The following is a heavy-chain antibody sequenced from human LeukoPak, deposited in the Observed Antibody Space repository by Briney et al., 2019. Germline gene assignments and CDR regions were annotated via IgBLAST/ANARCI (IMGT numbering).Heavy chain of an antibody. CDR2: IYYSGST. J-gene: IGHJ6*02. CDR3: ARQHDYGDYYGMDV. V-gene: IGHV4-61*01. Sequence: SETLSLTCTVSGGSVSSGSYYWSWIRQPPGKGLEWIGYIYYSGSTNYNPSLESRVTMSVDTSIKQFSLKLSSVTAADTAVYFCARQHDYGDYYGMDVWGQGTTVTVSS. D-gene: IGHD4-17*01. CDR1: GGSVSSGSYY.